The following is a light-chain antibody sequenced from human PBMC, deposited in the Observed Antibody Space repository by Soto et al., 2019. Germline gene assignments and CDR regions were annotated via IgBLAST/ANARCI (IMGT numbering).Light chain of an antibody. V-gene: IGLV4-60*03. J-gene: IGLJ3*02. CDR3: ETWDSNTVV. CDR1: SGHSRYI. Sequence: QSVLTQSSSASASLGSSVKLTCTLSSGHSRYIIAWHQQQPGKAPRYLMNLEDSGTYTKGSGVPDRFSGSSSGAARYLVISNNQSEDEADYYCETWDSNTVVFGGGTRLTVL. CDR2: LEDSGTY.